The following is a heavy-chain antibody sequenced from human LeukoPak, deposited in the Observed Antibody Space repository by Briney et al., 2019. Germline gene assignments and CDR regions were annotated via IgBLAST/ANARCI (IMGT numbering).Heavy chain of an antibody. CDR2: ISGSGGST. CDR3: AKDRYYYDSSCSWDY. D-gene: IGHD3-22*01. V-gene: IGHV3-23*01. CDR1: GFTFSSYA. Sequence: PGGSLRLSCAASGFTFSSYAMSWVRQAPGKGLEWVSAISGSGGSTYYADSVKGRFTISRDNSKNTLYLQMNSLRAEDTAVYYCAKDRYYYDSSCSWDYRGQGTLVTVAS. J-gene: IGHJ4*02.